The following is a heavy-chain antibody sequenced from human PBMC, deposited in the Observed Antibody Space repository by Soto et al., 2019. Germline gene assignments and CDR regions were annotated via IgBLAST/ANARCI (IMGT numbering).Heavy chain of an antibody. CDR3: ARVNYYDSSGYYYRGWFDP. Sequence: SETLSLTCAVSGYSISSGYYWGWIRQPPGEGLEWIGSIYHSGSSYYNPSRKSRVTISVDTSNNQFSLKLSSVTAADTAVYYCARVNYYDSSGYYYRGWFDPWGQGXLVTVSS. V-gene: IGHV4-38-2*01. J-gene: IGHJ5*02. CDR2: IYHSGSS. D-gene: IGHD3-22*01. CDR1: GYSISSGYY.